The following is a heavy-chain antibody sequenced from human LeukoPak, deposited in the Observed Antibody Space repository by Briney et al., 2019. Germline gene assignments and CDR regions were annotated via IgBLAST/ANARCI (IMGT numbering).Heavy chain of an antibody. Sequence: PGGSLRLSCSASGFTFSNCAMHWVGQARGKGPEYVSCSSSYGDTTYYADSVKGRLTISRDNSKNTVSLQMSSLRAEDTAVYYCVKDLYKGDTSSWYYFDYWGQGALVTVSS. J-gene: IGHJ4*02. V-gene: IGHV3-64D*06. CDR2: SSSYGDTT. D-gene: IGHD6-13*01. CDR1: GFTFSNCA. CDR3: VKDLYKGDTSSWYYFDY.